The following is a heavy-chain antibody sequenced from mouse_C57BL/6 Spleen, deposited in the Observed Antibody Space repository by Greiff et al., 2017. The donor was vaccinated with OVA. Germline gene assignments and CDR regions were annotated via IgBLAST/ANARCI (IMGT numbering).Heavy chain of an antibody. CDR3: ARSGANCFDY. D-gene: IGHD4-1*01. J-gene: IGHJ2*01. Sequence: VQLQESGPELVKPGASVKISCKASGYAFSSSWMNWVKQRPGKGLEWIGRIYPGDGDTNYNGKFKGKATLTADKSSSTAYMQLSSLTSEDSAVYFCARSGANCFDYWGQGTTLTVSS. V-gene: IGHV1-82*01. CDR1: GYAFSSSW. CDR2: IYPGDGDT.